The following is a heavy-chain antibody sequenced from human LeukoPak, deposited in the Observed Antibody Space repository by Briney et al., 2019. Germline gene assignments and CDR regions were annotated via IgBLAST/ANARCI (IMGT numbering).Heavy chain of an antibody. Sequence: GRFTISRDDSKSIAYLQMNSLKTEDTAVYYCTRAECSSGWYDDYWGQGTLVTVSS. J-gene: IGHJ4*02. V-gene: IGHV3-49*02. CDR3: TRAECSSGWYDDY. D-gene: IGHD6-19*01.